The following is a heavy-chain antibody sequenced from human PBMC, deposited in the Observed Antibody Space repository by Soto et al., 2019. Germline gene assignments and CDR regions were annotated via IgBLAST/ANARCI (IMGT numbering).Heavy chain of an antibody. Sequence: KPSETLSLTCAVYGGSFTGYHWSWIRQPPGKGLEWIGEINHSGSTNYNPSLKSRVTMSLDTSKNQFSLKLNSVTAADTAVYYCARGRSSTTFDYWGQGTLVTVSS. D-gene: IGHD6-13*01. V-gene: IGHV4-34*01. CDR3: ARGRSSTTFDY. CDR2: INHSGST. J-gene: IGHJ4*02. CDR1: GGSFTGYH.